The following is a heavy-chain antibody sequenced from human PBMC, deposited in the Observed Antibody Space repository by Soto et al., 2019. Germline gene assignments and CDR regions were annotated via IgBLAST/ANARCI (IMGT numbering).Heavy chain of an antibody. Sequence: QVQLVQSGAEVKKPGSSVKVSCKASGGTFSSYAISWVRQAPGQGLEWMGGIIPIFGTANYAQKFQGRVTITADESTSTAYMELSSLRSEXTXXXXXXSHVLGSGSYYSHWGQGTLVTVSS. CDR3: XSHVLGSGSYYSH. V-gene: IGHV1-69*01. J-gene: IGHJ4*02. CDR1: GGTFSSYA. D-gene: IGHD3-10*01. CDR2: IIPIFGTA.